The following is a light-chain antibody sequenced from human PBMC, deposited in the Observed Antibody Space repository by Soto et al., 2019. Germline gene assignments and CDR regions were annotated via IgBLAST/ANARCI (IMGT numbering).Light chain of an antibody. Sequence: QSALTQPASVSGSPGQSITISCTGTSSDIGGYNYVSWYQQHPGKAHKLMIYDVSNRPSGVSSRFSGSKSGNTASLTISGLQAEDEADYYCCSYTTSSTYVFGTGTKVTVL. J-gene: IGLJ1*01. V-gene: IGLV2-14*01. CDR2: DVS. CDR1: SSDIGGYNY. CDR3: CSYTTSSTYV.